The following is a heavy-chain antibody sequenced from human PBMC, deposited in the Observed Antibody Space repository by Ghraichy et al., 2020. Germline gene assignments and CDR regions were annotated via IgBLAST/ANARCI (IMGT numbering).Heavy chain of an antibody. CDR2: IYYSGST. Sequence: SETLSLTCTVSGGSISSYYWSWIRQPPGKGLEWIGYIYYSGSTNYNPSLKSRVTISVDTSKNQFSLKLISVTAAATAVYYCARSTYYYGSGGYGDAFDIWGQGTMVTVSS. CDR1: GGSISSYY. D-gene: IGHD3-10*01. V-gene: IGHV4-59*08. J-gene: IGHJ3*02. CDR3: ARSTYYYGSGGYGDAFDI.